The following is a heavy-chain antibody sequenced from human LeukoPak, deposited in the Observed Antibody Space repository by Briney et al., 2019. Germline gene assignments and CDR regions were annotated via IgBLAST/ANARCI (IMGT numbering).Heavy chain of an antibody. J-gene: IGHJ4*02. V-gene: IGHV3-53*01. CDR3: CLPYSNWGPPGY. CDR2: IYSGGST. D-gene: IGHD7-27*01. Sequence: GRSLRLSCAASGFTVSSNYMSWVRQAPGKGLEWVSVIYSGGSTYYADSVKGRFTISRDNSKNTLYLQMNSLRAEDTAVYYCCLPYSNWGPPGYWGQGTLVTASS. CDR1: GFTVSSNY.